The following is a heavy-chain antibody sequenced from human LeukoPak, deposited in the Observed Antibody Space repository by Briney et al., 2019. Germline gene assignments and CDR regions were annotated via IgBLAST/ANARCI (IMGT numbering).Heavy chain of an antibody. V-gene: IGHV1-18*01. CDR3: ATRNSGYSSGWYAY. J-gene: IGHJ4*02. CDR2: ISAYNGNT. Sequence: ASVKVSCKASGCTFTSYGISWVRQAPGQGLEWMGWISAYNGNTNYAQKLQGRVTMTTDTSTSTAYMELRSLRSDDTAVYYCATRNSGYSSGWYAYWGQGTLVTVSS. D-gene: IGHD6-19*01. CDR1: GCTFTSYG.